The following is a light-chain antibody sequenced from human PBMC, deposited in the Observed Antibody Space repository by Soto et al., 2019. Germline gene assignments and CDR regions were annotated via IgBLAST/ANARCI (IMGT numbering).Light chain of an antibody. CDR1: QGISSY. Sequence: DIQLTQSPSFLSASVGDRVTITCRASQGISSYVAWYQQKPGKAPKLLISTASTLQSGVPSRFSGSGSGTEFTLTISSLQPEDFATYYCQQLNNYPRTFGQGTKVDI. CDR2: TAS. CDR3: QQLNNYPRT. V-gene: IGKV1-9*01. J-gene: IGKJ1*01.